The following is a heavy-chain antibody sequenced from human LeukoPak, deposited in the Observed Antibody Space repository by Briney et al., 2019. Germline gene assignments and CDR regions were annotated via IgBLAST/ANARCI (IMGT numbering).Heavy chain of an antibody. V-gene: IGHV1-46*01. Sequence: ASVKVSCKASGYTFTSYYMHWVRQAPGQGLEWMGIINPSGGSTSYAQKFQGRVTMTRDTSISTAYMELSRLRSDDTAVYYCASFRSGYVNAFDIWGQGTMVTVSS. CDR2: INPSGGST. CDR3: ASFRSGYVNAFDI. CDR1: GYTFTSYY. D-gene: IGHD5-12*01. J-gene: IGHJ3*02.